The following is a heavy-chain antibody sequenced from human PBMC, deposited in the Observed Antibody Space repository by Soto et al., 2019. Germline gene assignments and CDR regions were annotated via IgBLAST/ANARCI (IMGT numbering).Heavy chain of an antibody. CDR3: ARDRLVRGANWFDP. V-gene: IGHV1-3*01. Sequence: GASVKVSCKASGYTFTSYAMHWGRQAPGQRLEWMGWINAGNGNTKYSQKFQGRVTITRDTSASTAYMELSSLRSEDTAVYYCARDRLVRGANWFDPWGQGTLVTVSS. CDR1: GYTFTSYA. CDR2: INAGNGNT. D-gene: IGHD3-10*01. J-gene: IGHJ5*02.